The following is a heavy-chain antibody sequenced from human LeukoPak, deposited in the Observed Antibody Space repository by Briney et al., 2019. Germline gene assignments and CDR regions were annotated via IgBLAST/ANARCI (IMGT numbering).Heavy chain of an antibody. CDR1: GYTFTSYD. CDR2: MNPNSGNT. CDR3: ARESRYSSGLPFDY. Sequence: ASVKVSCKASGYTFTSYDINWVRQATGQGLEWMGWMNPNSGNTGYAQKFQGRVTMTRNTSISTAYMELRSLRSDDTAVYYCARESRYSSGLPFDYWGQGTLVTVSS. J-gene: IGHJ4*02. D-gene: IGHD6-19*01. V-gene: IGHV1-8*01.